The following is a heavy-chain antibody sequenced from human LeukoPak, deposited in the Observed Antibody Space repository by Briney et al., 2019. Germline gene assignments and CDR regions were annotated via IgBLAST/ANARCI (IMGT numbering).Heavy chain of an antibody. Sequence: GGSLRLSCVVSGFTFSSYAMNWVRQAPGKGLEWVPGITASGGSTYYTDSVKGRFTISRDNSKNTLFMQMNSLRDEDTALYYCAKYVGQSGSNYYGLDVWGQGTAVTVSS. CDR1: GFTFSSYA. V-gene: IGHV3-23*01. D-gene: IGHD1-26*01. CDR3: AKYVGQSGSNYYGLDV. CDR2: ITASGGST. J-gene: IGHJ6*02.